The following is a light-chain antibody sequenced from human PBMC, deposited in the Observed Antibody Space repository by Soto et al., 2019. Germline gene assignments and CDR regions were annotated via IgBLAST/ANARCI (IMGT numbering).Light chain of an antibody. CDR3: SSYAGSNNVV. Sequence: QSALTQPPYASGSPGQSVTISCTGTSSDVGGYNYVSWYQQNPGQAPKLMIYEVSKRPSGVPDRFSGSKSGNTASLTVSGLQAEDEADYYCSSYAGSNNVVFGGGTKLTVL. CDR1: SSDVGGYNY. V-gene: IGLV2-8*01. CDR2: EVS. J-gene: IGLJ2*01.